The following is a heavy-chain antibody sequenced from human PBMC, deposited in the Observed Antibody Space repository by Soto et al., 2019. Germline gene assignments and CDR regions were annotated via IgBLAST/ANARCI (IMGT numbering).Heavy chain of an antibody. CDR2: IIPIFGTA. J-gene: IGHJ6*02. CDR1: GGTFSSYA. CDR3: ARDAGYCSGGSCYSELYYYGMDV. D-gene: IGHD2-15*01. V-gene: IGHV1-69*13. Sequence: GASVKVSCKASGGTFSSYAISWVRQAPGQGLEWMGGIIPIFGTANYAQKFQGRVTITADESTSTAYMELSSLRSEDTAVYYCARDAGYCSGGSCYSELYYYGMDVWGQGTTVTVS.